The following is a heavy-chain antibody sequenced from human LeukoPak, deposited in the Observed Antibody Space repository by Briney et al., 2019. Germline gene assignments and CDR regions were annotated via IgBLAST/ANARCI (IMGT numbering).Heavy chain of an antibody. J-gene: IGHJ3*02. CDR1: GGSISSSSYY. Sequence: SETLSLTCTVSGGSISSSSYYWGWIRQPPGKGLEWIGSIYYSGSTYYNPSLKSRVTISVDTSKNQFSLKLSSVTAADTAVYYCARVLGLLDAFDIWGQGTMVTVSS. D-gene: IGHD1-26*01. V-gene: IGHV4-39*07. CDR2: IYYSGST. CDR3: ARVLGLLDAFDI.